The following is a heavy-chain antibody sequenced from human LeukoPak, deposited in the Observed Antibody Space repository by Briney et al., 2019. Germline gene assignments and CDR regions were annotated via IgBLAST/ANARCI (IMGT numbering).Heavy chain of an antibody. Sequence: GGSLRLSCAASGFTISNYWMNWVRQAPGEGLEWVANINQDGSVEHYVDSVKGRFTISRDNAKNSLYLQMNTLKAEDTAVYYCARDCCASGSHDYWGQGALVTVSS. CDR2: INQDGSVE. V-gene: IGHV3-7*04. CDR1: GFTISNYW. D-gene: IGHD3-10*01. CDR3: ARDCCASGSHDY. J-gene: IGHJ4*02.